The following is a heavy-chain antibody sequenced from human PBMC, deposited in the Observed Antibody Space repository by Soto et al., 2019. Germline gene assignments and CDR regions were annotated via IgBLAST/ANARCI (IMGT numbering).Heavy chain of an antibody. V-gene: IGHV4-39*01. CDR1: GGSLSSSSYY. J-gene: IGHJ6*02. D-gene: IGHD4-17*01. CDR2: IYYSGST. Sequence: SETLSLTCTVSGGSLSSSSYYWGWIRQPPGKGLEWIGSIYYSGSTYYNPSLKSRVTISVDTSKNQFSLKLSSVTAADTAVYYCARHLATTTSPDYYYYGMDVWGQGTTVTVSS. CDR3: ARHLATTTSPDYYYYGMDV.